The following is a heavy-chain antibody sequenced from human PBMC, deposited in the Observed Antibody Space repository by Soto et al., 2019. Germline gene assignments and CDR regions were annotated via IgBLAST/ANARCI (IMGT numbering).Heavy chain of an antibody. J-gene: IGHJ5*02. D-gene: IGHD4-17*01. CDR1: GFSLTNTGVG. CDR2: VSWRDDV. CDR3: AHTGLLYSEYGRFGH. Sequence: SGPTLVNPTQALTLTCRFSGFSLTNTGVGVGWIRQSPGKALEWLALVSWRDDVRYNPALKSRLTITKDTSKDQVALTLTNVAPVDTATYYCAHTGLLYSEYGRFGHWGQ. V-gene: IGHV2-5*01.